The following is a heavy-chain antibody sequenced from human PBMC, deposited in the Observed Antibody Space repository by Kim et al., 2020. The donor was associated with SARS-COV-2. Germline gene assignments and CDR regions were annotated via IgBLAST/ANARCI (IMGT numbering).Heavy chain of an antibody. CDR1: GGTFSSYA. CDR3: ARDLRLVGATAPDVDY. CDR2: IIPILGIA. Sequence: SVKVSCKASGGTFSSYAISWVRQAPGQGLEWMGRIIPILGIANYAQKFQGRVTITADKSTSTAYMELSSLRSEDTAVYYCARDLRLVGATAPDVDYWGQGTLVTVSS. D-gene: IGHD1-26*01. J-gene: IGHJ4*02. V-gene: IGHV1-69*04.